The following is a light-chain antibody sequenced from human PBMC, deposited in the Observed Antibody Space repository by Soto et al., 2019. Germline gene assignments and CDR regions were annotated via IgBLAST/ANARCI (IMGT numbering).Light chain of an antibody. CDR2: GAS. V-gene: IGKV3-15*01. CDR3: HQYNSWSRGT. Sequence: EIMMTQSPGTLSVSPGEGATLSCTASQSVNLNLAWYQQKPGQPPRLLLFGASTRAAGIPVRFRGSGSGKAFSLTISSLQAEDSAVYYCHQYNSWSRGTFGPGTKVEIK. CDR1: QSVNLN. J-gene: IGKJ3*01.